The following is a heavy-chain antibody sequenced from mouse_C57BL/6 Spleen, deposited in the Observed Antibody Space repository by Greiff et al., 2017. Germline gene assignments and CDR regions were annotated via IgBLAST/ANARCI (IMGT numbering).Heavy chain of an antibody. CDR1: GYTFTDYN. CDR3: AKMGDYDGAMDY. CDR2: INPNNGGT. Sequence: IQLQQSGPELVKPGASVKIPCKASGYTFTDYNMDWVKQSHGKSLEWIGDINPNNGGTIYNQKFKGKATLTVDKSSSTAYMELRSLTSEDTAVYYCAKMGDYDGAMDYWGQGTSVTVSS. D-gene: IGHD2-4*01. V-gene: IGHV1-18*01. J-gene: IGHJ4*01.